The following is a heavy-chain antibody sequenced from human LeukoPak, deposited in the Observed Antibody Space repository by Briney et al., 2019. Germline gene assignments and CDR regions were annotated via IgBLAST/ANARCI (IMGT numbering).Heavy chain of an antibody. CDR2: ISDSGGST. D-gene: IGHD6-6*01. CDR3: AKDRGQFVEIPDFDF. J-gene: IGHJ4*02. CDR1: GFTFSTYA. Sequence: GGSLRLSCAASGFTFSTYAMTWVRQAPGKGLEWVSAISDSGGSTYYADSVKGRFAISRDNSMNTLYLHMNSLRAEDTAVYYCAKDRGQFVEIPDFDFWGQGTLVTVSS. V-gene: IGHV3-23*01.